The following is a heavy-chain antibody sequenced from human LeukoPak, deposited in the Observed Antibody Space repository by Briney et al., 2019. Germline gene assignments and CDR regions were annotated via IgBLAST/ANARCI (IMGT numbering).Heavy chain of an antibody. CDR1: GGSFRSST. Sequence: GASVKVSCKASGGSFRSSTFAWVRQAPGRGLEWMGGIIPIFGMANYALQFQGRATITTDESTSTVYMELSSLRSEDTAIYYCARGPLHVALSSGYLKWLDPWGQGSLVIVSS. D-gene: IGHD3-22*01. V-gene: IGHV1-69*05. CDR3: ARGPLHVALSSGYLKWLDP. J-gene: IGHJ5*02. CDR2: IIPIFGMA.